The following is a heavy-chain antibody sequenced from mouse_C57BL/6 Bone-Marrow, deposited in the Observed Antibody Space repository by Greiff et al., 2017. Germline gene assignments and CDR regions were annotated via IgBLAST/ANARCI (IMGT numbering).Heavy chain of an antibody. D-gene: IGHD2-1*01. CDR2: ISSGSSTI. Sequence: EVQRVESGGGLVKPGGSLKLSCAASGFTFSDYGMHWVRPAPEKGLEWVAYISSGSSTIYYADTVKGRFTISRDNAKNTLFLQMTSLRSEDTAMYYCARGSYGNYDAYWGQGTLSLSLQ. CDR3: ARGSYGNYDAY. V-gene: IGHV5-17*01. J-gene: IGHJ3*01. CDR1: GFTFSDYG.